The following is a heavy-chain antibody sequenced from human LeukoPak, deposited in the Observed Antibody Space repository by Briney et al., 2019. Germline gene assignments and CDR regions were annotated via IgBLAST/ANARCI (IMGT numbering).Heavy chain of an antibody. D-gene: IGHD1-26*01. Sequence: GGSLRLSCAASGFTLSRYWMHWVRHAPGKGLVWVSRINSDGSSTNYADSVKGRFTISRDNAKNTLYLQMNSLRAEDTAVYYCAREGSGTYDYWGQGTLVTVSS. CDR2: INSDGSST. J-gene: IGHJ4*02. V-gene: IGHV3-74*01. CDR1: GFTLSRYW. CDR3: AREGSGTYDY.